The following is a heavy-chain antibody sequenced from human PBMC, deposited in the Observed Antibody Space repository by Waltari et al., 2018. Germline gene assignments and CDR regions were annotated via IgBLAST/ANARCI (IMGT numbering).Heavy chain of an antibody. CDR3: ARGGLTTVTTYYFDY. CDR1: GGSISSSSYY. Sequence: QLQLQESGPGLVKPSETLSLTCTVSGGSISSSSYYWGWIRQPPGKGLEWIGSIYYSGSTYYNPSLKSRVTISVDTSKNQVSLKLSSVTAADTAVYYCARGGLTTVTTYYFDYWGQGTLVTVSS. D-gene: IGHD4-17*01. CDR2: IYYSGST. V-gene: IGHV4-39*07. J-gene: IGHJ4*02.